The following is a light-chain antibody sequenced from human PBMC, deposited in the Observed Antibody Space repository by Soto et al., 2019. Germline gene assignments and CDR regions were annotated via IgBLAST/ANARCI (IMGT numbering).Light chain of an antibody. CDR1: QSVSSY. J-gene: IGKJ5*01. Sequence: EIVLTQSPATLSLSPGERATLSCRASQSVSSYLAWYQQKPGQAPRLLIYDASNRATGIPARFSGSGSGTDFTLTISSLDPEDFAVYYCQQRYNWLITFGQGTRLEIK. CDR3: QQRYNWLIT. CDR2: DAS. V-gene: IGKV3-11*01.